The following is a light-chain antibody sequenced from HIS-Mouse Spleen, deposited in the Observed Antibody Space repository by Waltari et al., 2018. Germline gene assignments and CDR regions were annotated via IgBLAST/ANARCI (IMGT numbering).Light chain of an antibody. CDR2: DDS. V-gene: IGLV3-21*03. CDR1: NLGSKS. J-gene: IGLJ7*01. CDR3: QVWDSSSDHAV. Sequence: SYVLTQPPSVPVAPGKTARMTCGGNNLGSKSVHWYQQKPGQAPVLVVYDDSDRPSGIPERFSGSNSGNTATLTISRVEAGDEADYYCQVWDSSSDHAVFGGGTQLTVL.